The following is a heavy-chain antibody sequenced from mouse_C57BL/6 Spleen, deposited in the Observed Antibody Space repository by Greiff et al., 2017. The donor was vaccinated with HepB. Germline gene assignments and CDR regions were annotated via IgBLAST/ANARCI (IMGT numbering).Heavy chain of an antibody. D-gene: IGHD1-1*01. CDR1: GFTFSSYA. CDR3: TRDEYYGSSYGFAY. V-gene: IGHV5-9-1*02. CDR2: ISSGGDYI. J-gene: IGHJ3*01. Sequence: EVQLVESGEGLVKPGGSLKLSCAASGFTFSSYAMSWVRQTPEKRLEWVAYISSGGDYIYYADTVKGRFTISRDNARNTLYLQMSSLKSEDTAMYYCTRDEYYGSSYGFAYWGQGTLVTVSA.